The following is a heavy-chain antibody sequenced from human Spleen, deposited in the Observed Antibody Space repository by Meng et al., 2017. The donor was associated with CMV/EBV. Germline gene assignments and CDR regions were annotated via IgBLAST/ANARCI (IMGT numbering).Heavy chain of an antibody. V-gene: IGHV4-59*01. D-gene: IGHD1-20*01. Sequence: GSLRLSCTVSGDSITSYYWSWIWQTPGKGLEWIGYVYYTGTTNYNPSLKSRVTISVETSKNQFSLRLSSVTAADTAVYYCARHNFYYFYYGMDVWGRGTTVTVSS. CDR3: ARHNFYYFYYGMDV. CDR1: GDSITSYY. J-gene: IGHJ6*02. CDR2: VYYTGTT.